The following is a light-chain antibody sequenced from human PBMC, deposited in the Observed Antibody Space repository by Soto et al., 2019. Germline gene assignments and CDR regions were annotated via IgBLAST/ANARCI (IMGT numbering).Light chain of an antibody. V-gene: IGKV3-15*01. CDR2: GAS. CDR3: QYYGDSIRT. CDR1: QRVSNN. Sequence: EIVMTQSPATLSVSPWERATLSCMASQRVSNNLAWSQKKPGQAPRLLSDGASTRATGIPARVSGSGSGTEVTLSISRLEPEDVAVYYCQYYGDSIRTFGQGTKVDIK. J-gene: IGKJ1*01.